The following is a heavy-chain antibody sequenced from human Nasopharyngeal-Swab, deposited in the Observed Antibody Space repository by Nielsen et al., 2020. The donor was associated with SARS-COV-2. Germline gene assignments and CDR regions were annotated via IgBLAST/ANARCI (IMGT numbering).Heavy chain of an antibody. CDR2: ISGSGGST. CDR1: GFTFSSYA. Sequence: GKSLKISCAASGFTFSSYAMSWVRQAPGKGLEWVSAISGSGGSTYYADSVKGRFTISRDNSKNTLYLQMNSLRAEDTAVYYCANQSDDYFDYWGQGTLVTVSS. D-gene: IGHD5-24*01. CDR3: ANQSDDYFDY. J-gene: IGHJ4*02. V-gene: IGHV3-23*01.